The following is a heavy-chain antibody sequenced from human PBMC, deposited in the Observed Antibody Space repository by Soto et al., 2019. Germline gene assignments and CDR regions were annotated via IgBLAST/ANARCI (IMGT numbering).Heavy chain of an antibody. D-gene: IGHD3-3*01. CDR3: AKDQGVRSSYYYYMDV. CDR1: GFTFDDYA. J-gene: IGHJ6*03. Sequence: PGGSLRLSCAASGFTFDDYAMHWVRQAPGKGLEWVSGISWNSGSIGYADSVKGRFTISRDNAKNSLYLQMNSLRAEDTALYYCAKDQGVRSSYYYYMDVWGKGTTVTVSS. V-gene: IGHV3-9*01. CDR2: ISWNSGSI.